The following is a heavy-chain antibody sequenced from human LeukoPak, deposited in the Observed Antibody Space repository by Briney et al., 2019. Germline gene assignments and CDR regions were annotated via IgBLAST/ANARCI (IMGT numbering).Heavy chain of an antibody. CDR1: GFTFSSYS. Sequence: PGGSLRLSCAASGFTFSSYSMNWVRQAPGKGLEWVSSISSSSSYIYYADSVKGRFTISRDNAKNSLYLQMNSLRAEDTALYYCAKERQADFWTGPYFDYWGQGTLVTVSS. J-gene: IGHJ4*02. CDR2: ISSSSSYI. D-gene: IGHD3/OR15-3a*01. CDR3: AKERQADFWTGPYFDY. V-gene: IGHV3-21*01.